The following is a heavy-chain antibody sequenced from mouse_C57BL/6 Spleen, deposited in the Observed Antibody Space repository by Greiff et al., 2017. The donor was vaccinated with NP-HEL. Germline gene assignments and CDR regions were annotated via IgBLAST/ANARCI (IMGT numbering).Heavy chain of an antibody. V-gene: IGHV1-5*01. CDR2: IYPGNSDT. D-gene: IGHD1-1*01. Sequence: EVQLQQSGTVLARPGASVKMSCKTSGYTFTSYWMHWVKQRPGQGLEWIGAIYPGNSDTSYNQKFKGKAKLTAVTSASTAYMELSSLTNEDSVVYYCTRRGYYGTLFDYWGQGTTLTVSS. CDR3: TRRGYYGTLFDY. CDR1: GYTFTSYW. J-gene: IGHJ2*01.